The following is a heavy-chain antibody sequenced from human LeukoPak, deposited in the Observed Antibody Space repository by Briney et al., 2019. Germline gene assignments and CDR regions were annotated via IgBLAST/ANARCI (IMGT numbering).Heavy chain of an antibody. Sequence: SETLSLTCAVSGYSISSGYYWGWIRQPPGKGLEWIGSIYHSGSTYYNPSLKSRVTISVDTSKNQFSLKLSSVTAADTAVYYCARAGVVIPPDHYYYYMDVWGKGTTVTVSS. CDR1: GYSISSGYY. V-gene: IGHV4-38-2*01. CDR3: ARAGVVIPPDHYYYYMDV. D-gene: IGHD3-3*01. J-gene: IGHJ6*03. CDR2: IYHSGST.